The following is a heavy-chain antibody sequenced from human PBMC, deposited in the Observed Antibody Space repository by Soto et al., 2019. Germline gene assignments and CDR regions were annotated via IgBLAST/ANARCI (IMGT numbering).Heavy chain of an antibody. D-gene: IGHD3-10*01. CDR2: ISSSSSTI. CDR3: ARASLLWFGELSGTDSFDI. V-gene: IGHV3-48*02. CDR1: GFTFSSYS. Sequence: EVQLVESGGGLVQPGGSLRLSCAASGFTFSSYSMNWVRQAPGKGLEWVSYISSSSSTIYYADSVKGRFTISRDNAKNSRYLQMNSLRDEDTAVYYCARASLLWFGELSGTDSFDIWGQGTMVTVSS. J-gene: IGHJ3*02.